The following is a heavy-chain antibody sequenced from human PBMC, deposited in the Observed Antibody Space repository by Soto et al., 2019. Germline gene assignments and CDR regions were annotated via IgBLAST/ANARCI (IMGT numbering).Heavy chain of an antibody. J-gene: IGHJ4*02. CDR2: TIPAFGTA. Sequence: QVHLVQSGAEVKSPGSAVKVSCKVSGAGDTFSNYGLNWMRQAPGQGLEWMGGTIPAFGTANYAQKFQGRVTITADTATTTAYMELSSLRSDDTAVYYCWRHDKTALPPLDSWGQGTLVSVPS. V-gene: IGHV1-69*14. D-gene: IGHD1-1*01. CDR1: GAGDTFSNYG. CDR3: WRHDKTALPPLDS.